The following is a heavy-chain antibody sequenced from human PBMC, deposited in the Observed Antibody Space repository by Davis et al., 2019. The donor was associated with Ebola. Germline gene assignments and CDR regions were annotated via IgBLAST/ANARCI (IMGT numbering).Heavy chain of an antibody. CDR2: ISYDGSNK. CDR3: AKGGITMIVAYYFDY. Sequence: GESLKISCAASGFTFSSYAMSWVRQAPGKGLEWVAVISYDGSNKYYADSVKGRFTISRDNSKNTLYLQMNSLRAEDTAVYYCAKGGITMIVAYYFDYWGQGTLVTVSS. CDR1: GFTFSSYA. D-gene: IGHD3-22*01. J-gene: IGHJ4*02. V-gene: IGHV3-30*18.